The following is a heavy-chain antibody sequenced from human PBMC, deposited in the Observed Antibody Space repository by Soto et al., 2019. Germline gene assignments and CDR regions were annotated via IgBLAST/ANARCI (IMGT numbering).Heavy chain of an antibody. CDR3: ARDGKLDD. CDR2: IYYSGST. D-gene: IGHD1-1*01. V-gene: IGHV4-59*01. CDR1: GGSISSYY. J-gene: IGHJ4*02. Sequence: SETLSLTCTVSGGSISSYYWSWIRQPPGKGLEWIGYIYYSGSTNYNPSLKSRVTISVDTSKNQFSLKLSSVTAADTAVYYCARDGKLDDCDQGTVVTVAS.